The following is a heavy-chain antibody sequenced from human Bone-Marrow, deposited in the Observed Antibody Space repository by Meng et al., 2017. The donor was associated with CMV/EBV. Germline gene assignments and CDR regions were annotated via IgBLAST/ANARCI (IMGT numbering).Heavy chain of an antibody. CDR3: ARRLSIGLHYGMDV. V-gene: IGHV5-51*01. CDR1: GYRFTDYW. CDR2: INPGDSDT. Sequence: GESLKISCKGSGYRFTDYWIGWVRQMPGKGLEWMGIINPGDSDTRYSPSFQGQVTISADKSITTAYLQWSSLKASDTATYYCARRLSIGLHYGMDVWGQRTTVTVSS. D-gene: IGHD2-15*01. J-gene: IGHJ6*02.